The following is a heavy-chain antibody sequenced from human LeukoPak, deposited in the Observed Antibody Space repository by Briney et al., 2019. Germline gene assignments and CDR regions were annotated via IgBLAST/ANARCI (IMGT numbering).Heavy chain of an antibody. Sequence: GGSLRLSCAASGFTFSSYAMSWVRQAPGKGLEWVSGISGSGDITYYADSVKGRFTISRDNSKNTLYVQVNSLGTEDTAAYYCAKGSYYDSSGSFYFDYWGQGTLVTVSS. CDR3: AKGSYYDSSGSFYFDY. CDR1: GFTFSSYA. J-gene: IGHJ4*02. CDR2: ISGSGDIT. V-gene: IGHV3-23*01. D-gene: IGHD3-22*01.